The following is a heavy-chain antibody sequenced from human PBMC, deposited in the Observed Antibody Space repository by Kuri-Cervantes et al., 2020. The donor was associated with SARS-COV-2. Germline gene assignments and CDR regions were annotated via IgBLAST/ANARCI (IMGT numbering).Heavy chain of an antibody. CDR1: GYSFTSYW. CDR2: IYPGDSDT. Sequence: GESLKISCKGSGYSFTSYWIGWVRQMPGKGLEWMGIIYPGDSDTRYSPSFQGQVTISADKSISTAYLQWSSLKASDTAMYYCARQDGFVVVPAAWDAFDIWGQGTMVTVSS. J-gene: IGHJ3*02. D-gene: IGHD2-2*01. V-gene: IGHV5-51*01. CDR3: ARQDGFVVVPAAWDAFDI.